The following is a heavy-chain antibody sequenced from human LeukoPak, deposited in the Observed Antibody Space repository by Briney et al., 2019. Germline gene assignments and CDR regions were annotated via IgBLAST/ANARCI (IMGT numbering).Heavy chain of an antibody. CDR3: ARDRGPNYDIRDAFDI. V-gene: IGHV3-33*01. J-gene: IGHJ3*02. CDR2: IWYDGSNK. D-gene: IGHD3-9*01. CDR1: GFTFSSYG. Sequence: PGRSLRLSCAASGFTFSSYGMHWVRQAPGKGLEWVAVIWYDGSNKYYADSVKGRFTISRDNSKNTLYLQMNSLRAEDTAVYYCARDRGPNYDIRDAFDIWGQGTMVTASS.